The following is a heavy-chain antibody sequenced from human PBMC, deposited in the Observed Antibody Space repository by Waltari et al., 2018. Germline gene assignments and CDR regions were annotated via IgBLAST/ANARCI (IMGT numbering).Heavy chain of an antibody. Sequence: EVQLVESGGGLVQPGGSLRLSCAASGFPFINYDFPWVRQVTGKGLEWVSAIGRGGDTYYLDSVKGRFTISREDAKNSLYLHMNNLRVGDTAVYYCAREILDGSGWYCNGLDVWGQGTTVTVS. CDR2: IGRGGDT. CDR3: AREILDGSGWYCNGLDV. V-gene: IGHV3-13*01. J-gene: IGHJ6*02. CDR1: GFPFINYD. D-gene: IGHD6-19*01.